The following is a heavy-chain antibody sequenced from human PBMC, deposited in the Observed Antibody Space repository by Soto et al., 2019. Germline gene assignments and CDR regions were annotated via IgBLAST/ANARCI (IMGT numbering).Heavy chain of an antibody. J-gene: IGHJ5*02. D-gene: IGHD5-12*01. CDR3: AKGDNLGPKTGYAFDP. Sequence: SQTLSLTCAISGDSVSSNTASWNWIRQSPSRGLEWLGRAYFRSKWYNDYAVSVKSRIIINPDTSNNQFSLQLNSVTPEDTAVYFCAKGDNLGPKTGYAFDPWGQGIMVTVSS. V-gene: IGHV6-1*01. CDR1: GDSVSSNTAS. CDR2: AYFRSKWYN.